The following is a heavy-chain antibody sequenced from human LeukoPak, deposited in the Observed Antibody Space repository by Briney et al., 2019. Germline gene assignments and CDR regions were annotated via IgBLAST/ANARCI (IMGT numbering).Heavy chain of an antibody. J-gene: IGHJ4*02. CDR1: GGSFSGYY. CDR3: ARWVVPAAQFDY. V-gene: IGHV4-34*01. D-gene: IGHD2-2*01. CDR2: INHSGST. Sequence: PSETLSLTCAVYGGSFSGYYWSWIRQPPEKGLEWIGEINHSGSTNYNPSLKSRVTISIDTSENQFSLKLSSVTAADTAVYYCARWVVPAAQFDYWGQGTLVTVSS.